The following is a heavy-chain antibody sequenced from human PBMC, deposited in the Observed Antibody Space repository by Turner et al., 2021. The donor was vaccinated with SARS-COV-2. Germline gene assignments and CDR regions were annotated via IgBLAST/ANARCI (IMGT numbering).Heavy chain of an antibody. CDR1: GGSISSSSYY. J-gene: IGHJ4*02. D-gene: IGHD2-15*01. Sequence: QLQLQESGPGLVKPSETLSLTCTVSGGSISSSSYYWGWIRQPPGKGLEWIGRIYYSGRTSYNPPLKSRVPISVDTSKNQFSLKLSSVTAADTAVYYCAGRRGLRGGVDYWGQGTLVTVSS. CDR3: AGRRGLRGGVDY. V-gene: IGHV4-39*01. CDR2: IYYSGRT.